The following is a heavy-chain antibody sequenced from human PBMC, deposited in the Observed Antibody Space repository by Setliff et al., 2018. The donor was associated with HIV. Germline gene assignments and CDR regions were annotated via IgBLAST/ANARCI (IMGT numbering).Heavy chain of an antibody. D-gene: IGHD6-19*01. CDR1: GYTLTEVS. V-gene: IGHV1-18*01. CDR2: ISAYNGNT. J-gene: IGHJ4*02. Sequence: ASVKVSCKISGYTLTEVSMHWVRQAPGKGLEWMGWISAYNGNTNYAQKLQGRVTMTIDTSTSTAYMELRSLSTDDTAVYYCAPVSGWRPIFDYWGQGTLVTVSS. CDR3: APVSGWRPIFDY.